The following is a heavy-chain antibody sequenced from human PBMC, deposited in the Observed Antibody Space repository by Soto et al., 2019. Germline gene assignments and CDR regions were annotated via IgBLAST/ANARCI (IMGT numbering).Heavy chain of an antibody. CDR2: IDLSGKT. Sequence: QVQLQESGPGLVKPSGTLSLTCAVSGGSISSTNWWSWVRQPPGEGLEWIGEIDLSGKTNYNPSLKSRITMSIDQSQNQLSLTLTSVTAADTAVYYCAREIFVGYSPAVYFGQGTLVTVSS. D-gene: IGHD2-15*01. J-gene: IGHJ4*02. V-gene: IGHV4-4*02. CDR1: GGSISSTNW. CDR3: AREIFVGYSPAVY.